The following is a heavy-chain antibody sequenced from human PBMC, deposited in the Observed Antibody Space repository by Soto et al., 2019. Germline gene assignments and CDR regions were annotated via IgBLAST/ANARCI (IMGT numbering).Heavy chain of an antibody. CDR3: ASWPTNYYGSKVPSFYFDY. D-gene: IGHD3-10*01. V-gene: IGHV3-7*01. Sequence: GGSLRLSCAASGFTFNTYWMSWVRQAPGKGLEWVANIKEDGSEKNYADSVKGRFTISRDNSKNTLYLQMNSLRAEDTAVYYCASWPTNYYGSKVPSFYFDYWGQGTLVTVSS. CDR2: IKEDGSEK. CDR1: GFTFNTYW. J-gene: IGHJ4*02.